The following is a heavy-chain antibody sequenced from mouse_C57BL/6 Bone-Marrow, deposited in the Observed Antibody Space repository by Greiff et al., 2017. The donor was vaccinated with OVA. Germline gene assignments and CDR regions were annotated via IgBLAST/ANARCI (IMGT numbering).Heavy chain of an antibody. Sequence: VQLQQPGAELVKPGASVTLSCKASGYTFTSYWMHWVKQRPGQGLEWIGMIDPNSGSTNYNEKFKRKATLTVDKSSSTAYLQLRSLTSEDAAVYYCASPYYYVFADWGKGTLVTVSA. CDR3: ASPYYYVFAD. CDR2: IDPNSGST. J-gene: IGHJ3*01. CDR1: GYTFTSYW. V-gene: IGHV1-64*01. D-gene: IGHD1-1*01.